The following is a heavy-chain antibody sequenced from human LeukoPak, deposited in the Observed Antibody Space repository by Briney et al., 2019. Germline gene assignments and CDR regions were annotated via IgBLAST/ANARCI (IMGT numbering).Heavy chain of an antibody. CDR2: INPNSGGT. J-gene: IGHJ4*02. Sequence: ASVKVSCKASGYTFTGYYMHWVRQAPGQGLEWMGWINPNSGGTNYAQKFQGRVTMTRDTSISTAYMELSRLRSDDTAVYYCARVGSRRSFVLGYWGQGTLVTVSS. V-gene: IGHV1-2*02. CDR3: ARVGSRRSFVLGY. CDR1: GYTFTGYY. D-gene: IGHD1-26*01.